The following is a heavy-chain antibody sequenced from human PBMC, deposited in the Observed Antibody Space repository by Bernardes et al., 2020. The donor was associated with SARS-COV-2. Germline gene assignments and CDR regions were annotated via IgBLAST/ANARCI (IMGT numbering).Heavy chain of an antibody. CDR3: ARWGSDAGYFDY. CDR2: IYSSGST. D-gene: IGHD3-16*01. V-gene: IGHV4-59*01. CDR1: RGSISGYY. Sequence: TLSLTCTVSRGSISGYYWSWIRQPPGKGLEWIGYIYSSGSTTYNPSLKSRVTMSVDTSKNEFSLQLNSVTAADTAVYYCARWGSDAGYFDYWGQGTRVTVSS. J-gene: IGHJ4*02.